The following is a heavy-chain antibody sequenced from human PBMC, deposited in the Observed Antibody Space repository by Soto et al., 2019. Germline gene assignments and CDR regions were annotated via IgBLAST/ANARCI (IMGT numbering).Heavy chain of an antibody. J-gene: IGHJ4*02. CDR1: GGSIRSSTYY. V-gene: IGHV4-39*01. D-gene: IGHD6-13*01. Sequence: QLRLQESGPGLVKPSETLSLTCTVSGGSIRSSTYYWGWIRQPPGKGLEWIGSIYYSGSTHYNPTLTSRVTMSVDTSTNQFSLKLNSVTAADTAVYYWTRHEGGAAADRPLDYWGQGTLVTVSS. CDR3: TRHEGGAAADRPLDY. CDR2: IYYSGST.